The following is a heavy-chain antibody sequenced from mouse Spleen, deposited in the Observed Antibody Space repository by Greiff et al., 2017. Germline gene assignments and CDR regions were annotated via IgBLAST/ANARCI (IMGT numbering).Heavy chain of an antibody. Sequence: QVQLQQPGAELVKPGASVKLSCKASGYTFTSYWMHWVKQRPGRGLEWIGRIDPNSGGTKYNEKFKSKATLTVDKPSSTAYMQLSSLTSEDSAVYYCARNRFTTVVASYWYFDVWGAGTTVTVSS. D-gene: IGHD1-1*01. CDR3: ARNRFTTVVASYWYFDV. J-gene: IGHJ1*01. CDR1: GYTFTSYW. V-gene: IGHV1-72*01. CDR2: IDPNSGGT.